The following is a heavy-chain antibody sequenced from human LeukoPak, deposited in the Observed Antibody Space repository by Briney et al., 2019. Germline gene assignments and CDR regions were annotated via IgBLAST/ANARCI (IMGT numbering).Heavy chain of an antibody. J-gene: IGHJ4*02. V-gene: IGHV3-48*03. D-gene: IGHD5-24*01. CDR3: ARDGGYNVYYFDC. CDR1: GFTFRSYE. Sequence: PGGSLRLSCAASGFTFRSYEMNWVRQAPGKGLEWVSYISSSGSTIHYADSVKGRFTISRDNAKNSLYLQMNSLRAEDTAVYYCARDGGYNVYYFDCWGQGTLVTVSS. CDR2: ISSSGSTI.